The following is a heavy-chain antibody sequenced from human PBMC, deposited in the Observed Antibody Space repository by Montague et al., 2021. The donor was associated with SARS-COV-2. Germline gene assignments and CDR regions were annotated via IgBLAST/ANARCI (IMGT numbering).Heavy chain of an antibody. CDR2: ISSSGSTI. CDR1: GFTFSSYE. Sequence: SLRLSCAASGFTFSSYEMNWVRQAPGKGLEWVSYISSSGSTIYYADSVKGRFTISRDNAKNSLYLQMNSLGAEDTAVYYCASNLFITIFGVVISSDAFDIWGQGTMVTVSS. CDR3: ASNLFITIFGVVISSDAFDI. D-gene: IGHD3-3*01. V-gene: IGHV3-48*03. J-gene: IGHJ3*02.